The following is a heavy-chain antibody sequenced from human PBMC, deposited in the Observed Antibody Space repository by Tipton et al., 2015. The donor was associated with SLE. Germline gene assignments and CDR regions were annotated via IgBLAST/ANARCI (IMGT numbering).Heavy chain of an antibody. J-gene: IGHJ4*02. CDR3: ARDFWSGYYRAYDY. CDR1: GFTFSNYW. CDR2: INGGGIST. D-gene: IGHD3-3*01. V-gene: IGHV3-74*01. Sequence: SLRLSCAASGFTFSNYWMHWVRQAPGKGLVWVSRINGGGISTTYADSVRGRFTISRDNAKNTLYLQMNTLRADDTAVYYCARDFWSGYYRAYDYWGQGTLVTVSS.